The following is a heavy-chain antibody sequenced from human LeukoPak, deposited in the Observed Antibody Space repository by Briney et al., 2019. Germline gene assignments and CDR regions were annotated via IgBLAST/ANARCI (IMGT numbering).Heavy chain of an antibody. CDR2: LSGSGTAT. J-gene: IGHJ4*01. Sequence: GGSLRLSCAASGFRFDLYAMRWVRQAPGKGLEWVSDLSGSGTATYYADSVKGRFTISRDNSRDTLYMQMNSLRAEDTAVYYCAKIGCYRVAGPDYWGHGTLVTVSS. CDR1: GFRFDLYA. CDR3: AKIGCYRVAGPDY. D-gene: IGHD2-8*01. V-gene: IGHV3-23*01.